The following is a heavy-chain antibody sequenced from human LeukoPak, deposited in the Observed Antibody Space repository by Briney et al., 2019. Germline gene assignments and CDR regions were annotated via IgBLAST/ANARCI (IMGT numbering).Heavy chain of an antibody. D-gene: IGHD3-9*01. J-gene: IGHJ4*02. CDR1: GYTFTSYY. CDR3: ARDRAVLRYFDWLSEGFDY. Sequence: ASVKVSCKASGYTFTSYYMHWVRQAPGQGLEWMGWISAYNGNTNYAQKLQGRVTMTTDTSTSTAYMELRSLRSDDAAVYYCARDRAVLRYFDWLSEGFDYWGQGTLVTVSS. V-gene: IGHV1-18*04. CDR2: ISAYNGNT.